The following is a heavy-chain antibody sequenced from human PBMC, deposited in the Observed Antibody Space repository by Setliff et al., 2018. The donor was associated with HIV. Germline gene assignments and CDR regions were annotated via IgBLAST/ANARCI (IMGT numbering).Heavy chain of an antibody. D-gene: IGHD4-17*01. V-gene: IGHV3-21*01. Sequence: GGSLRLSCAASGFTFSSYSMHWVRQAPGKGLEWVSSISSSSYIYYADSVKGRFTISRDNAKISLFLQMNSLRAEDTAVYYCARSPYGDYGLDYWGQGTLVTVSS. J-gene: IGHJ4*02. CDR3: ARSPYGDYGLDY. CDR2: ISSSSYI. CDR1: GFTFSSYS.